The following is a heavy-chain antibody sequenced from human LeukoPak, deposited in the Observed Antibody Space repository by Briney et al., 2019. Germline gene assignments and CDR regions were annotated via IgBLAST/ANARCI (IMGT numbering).Heavy chain of an antibody. D-gene: IGHD3-16*01. CDR1: GFTFSSYA. J-gene: IGHJ6*03. CDR3: ARGWGFRYYYYMDV. CDR2: INHSGST. Sequence: GSLRLSCAASGFTFSSYAMSWVRQPPGKGLEWIGEINHSGSTNYNPSLKSRVTISVDTSKNQFSLKLSSVTAADTAVYYCARGWGFRYYYYMDVWGKGTTVTVSS. V-gene: IGHV4-34*01.